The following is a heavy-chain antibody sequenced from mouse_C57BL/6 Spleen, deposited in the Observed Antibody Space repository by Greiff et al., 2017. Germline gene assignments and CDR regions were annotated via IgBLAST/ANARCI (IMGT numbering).Heavy chain of an antibody. Sequence: VQLVESGAELVRPGASVTLSCKASGYTFTDYEMHWVKQTPVHGLEWIGAIDPETGGTDYNQKFKGKAILTADKSSSTAYMELRSLTSEDSAVYYGTRYRGRGAAWFAYWGQGTLVTVSA. D-gene: IGHD3-3*01. CDR3: TRYRGRGAAWFAY. CDR2: IDPETGGT. CDR1: GYTFTDYE. J-gene: IGHJ3*01. V-gene: IGHV1-15*01.